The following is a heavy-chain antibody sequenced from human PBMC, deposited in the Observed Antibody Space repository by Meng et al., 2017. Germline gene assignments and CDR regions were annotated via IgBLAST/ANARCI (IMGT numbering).Heavy chain of an antibody. CDR1: GGSIRMSNR. Sequence: ESVTCRVGPTGSLSPTCAVTGGSIRMSNRWRWLRQPPGKGLEWIGEIYHSGSTNYNPSLKSRVTISVDKSKNQFSLKLSSVTAADTAVYYCARDGRSWDWGQGTLVTVSS. J-gene: IGHJ4*02. V-gene: IGHV4-4*02. D-gene: IGHD7-27*01. CDR3: ARDGRSWD. CDR2: IYHSGST.